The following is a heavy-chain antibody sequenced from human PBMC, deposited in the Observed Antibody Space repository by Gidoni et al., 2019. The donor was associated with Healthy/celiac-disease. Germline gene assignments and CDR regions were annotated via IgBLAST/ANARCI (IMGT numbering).Heavy chain of an antibody. D-gene: IGHD3-16*02. CDR2: INHSGST. V-gene: IGHV4-34*01. CDR3: ARVPIRIWGSYRQYPAGSYYFDY. CDR1: GGSFSGYY. Sequence: QVQLQQWGAGLLKPSETLSLTCAVYGGSFSGYYWSWIRQPPGKGLEWIGEINHSGSTNYNPSLKSRVTISVDTSKNQFSLKLSSVTAADTAVYYCARVPIRIWGSYRQYPAGSYYFDYWGQGTLVTVSS. J-gene: IGHJ4*02.